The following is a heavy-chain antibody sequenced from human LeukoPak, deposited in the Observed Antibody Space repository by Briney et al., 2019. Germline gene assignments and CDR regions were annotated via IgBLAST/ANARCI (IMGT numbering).Heavy chain of an antibody. Sequence: SETLSLTCAVYGGSFSGYYWSWIRQPPGKGMEWIGYIYYSGSTYYNPSLKSRVTISVDTSKNQFSLKLSSVTAADTAVYYCARVELLWFGELSPDAFDIWGQGTMVTVSS. CDR2: IYYSGST. V-gene: IGHV4-30-4*08. CDR3: ARVELLWFGELSPDAFDI. CDR1: GGSFSGYY. D-gene: IGHD3-10*01. J-gene: IGHJ3*02.